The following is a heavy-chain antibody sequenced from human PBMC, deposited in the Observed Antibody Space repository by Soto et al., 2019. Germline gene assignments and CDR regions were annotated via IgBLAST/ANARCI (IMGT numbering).Heavy chain of an antibody. CDR1: GGTICSSD. D-gene: IGHD2-2*01. CDR3: SSYCSSDRCYLHSDY. Sequence: ESLFLTETLPGGTICSSDWTWNHQPPGKGLECIGYIHYSGSTNYNPSLKSRVTMSIDTSKNQFSLRLSSLTASYAAVYYCSSYCSSDRCYLHSDYGGQGNLVPV. J-gene: IGHJ4*02. CDR2: IHYSGST. V-gene: IGHV4-59*01.